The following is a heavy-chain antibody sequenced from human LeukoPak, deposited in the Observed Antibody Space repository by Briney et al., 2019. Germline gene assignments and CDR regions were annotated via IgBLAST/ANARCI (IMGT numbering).Heavy chain of an antibody. CDR1: GYSISSGYY. V-gene: IGHV4-38-2*02. Sequence: SETLSLTCTVSGYSISSGYYWGWIRQPPGKGLEWIGDIYHSGSTYYNPSLKSRFSISVDTSKNQFSLKVSSVTAADTAVYYCAREMNMVRGVISLGKDVWGQGTTVTVSS. J-gene: IGHJ6*02. CDR3: AREMNMVRGVISLGKDV. D-gene: IGHD3-10*01. CDR2: IYHSGST.